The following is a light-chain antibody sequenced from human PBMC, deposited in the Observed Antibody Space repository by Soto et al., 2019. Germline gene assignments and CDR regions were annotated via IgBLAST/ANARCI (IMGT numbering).Light chain of an antibody. CDR1: QDISNY. CDR2: DAS. J-gene: IGKJ2*01. CDR3: QQYDNLPSPT. Sequence: DIQMTQSPSSLSASVGDRVTITCQASQDISNYLNWYQQKPGKAPKLLIYDASNLETGVPSRFSGSGSGTDFTFTISSLQPEDTATYYCQQYDNLPSPTFGQGTKLEIK. V-gene: IGKV1-33*01.